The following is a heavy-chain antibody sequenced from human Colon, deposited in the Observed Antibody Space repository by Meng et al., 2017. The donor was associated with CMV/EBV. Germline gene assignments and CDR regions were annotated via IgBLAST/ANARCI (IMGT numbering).Heavy chain of an antibody. CDR1: GFTFNSYC. V-gene: IGHV3-30-3*01. D-gene: IGHD2-2*01. CDR2: ISYHGSNT. J-gene: IGHJ6*02. Sequence: GGSLRLSCAVSGFTFNSYCMYWVRQAPGKGLEWVAFISYHGSNTYFADSVKGRFSISRDNSKNSLYLQMNSLRAEDTAVYYCARDPCSSTSCYTYYGMDVWGQGTTVTVSS. CDR3: ARDPCSSTSCYTYYGMDV.